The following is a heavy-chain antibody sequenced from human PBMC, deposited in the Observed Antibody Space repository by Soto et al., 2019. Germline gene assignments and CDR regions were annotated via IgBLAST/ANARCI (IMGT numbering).Heavy chain of an antibody. V-gene: IGHV3-33*01. CDR2: IWFDGSNK. CDR1: GFSFSRYG. J-gene: IGHJ6*02. Sequence: QVPLVESGGGVVQPGRSLRLSCAASGFSFSRYGMHWVRQAPGKGLEWVAVIWFDGSNKYYADSVKGRFTISRDNPKNTLYLQMNSLRAEDTAVYYCTRANYGSGSNYYYGLDVWGQGTTVTVTS. D-gene: IGHD3-10*01. CDR3: TRANYGSGSNYYYGLDV.